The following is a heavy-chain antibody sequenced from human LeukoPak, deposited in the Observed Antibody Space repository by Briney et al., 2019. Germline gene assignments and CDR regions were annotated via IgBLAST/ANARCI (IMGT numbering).Heavy chain of an antibody. J-gene: IGHJ4*02. CDR3: ARAQLQSSFDY. Sequence: GGSLRLSCAASGFTLSTYSMNWVRQAPGKGLEWVSSISSSSNYIYHADSVRGRFTISRDNAKNSLYLQMSSLRAEDTAVYYCARAQLQSSFDYWGQGTLVTVSS. CDR1: GFTLSTYS. D-gene: IGHD5-24*01. CDR2: ISSSSNYI. V-gene: IGHV3-21*01.